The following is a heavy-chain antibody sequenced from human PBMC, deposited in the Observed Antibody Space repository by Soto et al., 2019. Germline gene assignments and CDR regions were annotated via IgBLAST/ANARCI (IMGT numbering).Heavy chain of an antibody. D-gene: IGHD3-10*01. Sequence: SETLSLTCAVYGGSFSGYYWSWIRQPPGKGLEWIGEINHSGSTNYNPSLKSRVTISVDTSKNQFSLKLSSVTAADTAVYYCARAYGSGSYWGQGTLVTVSS. V-gene: IGHV4-34*01. CDR1: GGSFSGYY. J-gene: IGHJ4*02. CDR3: ARAYGSGSY. CDR2: INHSGST.